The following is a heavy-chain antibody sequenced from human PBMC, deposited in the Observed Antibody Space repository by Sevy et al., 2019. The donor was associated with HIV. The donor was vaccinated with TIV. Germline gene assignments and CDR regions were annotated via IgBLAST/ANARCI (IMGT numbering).Heavy chain of an antibody. J-gene: IGHJ6*02. Sequence: GGSLRLSCGASGFIFNRHGMHWVRQAPGKGLEWVAVISNDGSDKQYADSVKGRFTISRDNSSEPLYLQMNNLRVEDTAVYYCANSWGRYAGRSWRYYHYVMGVWGQGTTVTVSS. CDR2: ISNDGSDK. D-gene: IGHD3-16*01. V-gene: IGHV3-30*18. CDR1: GFIFNRHG. CDR3: ANSWGRYAGRSWRYYHYVMGV.